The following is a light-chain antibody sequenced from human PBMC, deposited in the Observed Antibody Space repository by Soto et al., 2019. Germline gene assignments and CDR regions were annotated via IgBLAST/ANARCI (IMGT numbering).Light chain of an antibody. V-gene: IGLV1-44*01. CDR3: AAWDDSLNGL. Sequence: QSVLTQPPSASGNPGQRVTISCSGSSSNIGRNTVNWYQQHPGTAPKLLIYSNNQQPSGVRDRFSGSKSGTSASLAISGLQSEDEDDYYCAAWDDSLNGLFCGGTKLTVL. J-gene: IGLJ2*01. CDR1: SSNIGRNT. CDR2: SNN.